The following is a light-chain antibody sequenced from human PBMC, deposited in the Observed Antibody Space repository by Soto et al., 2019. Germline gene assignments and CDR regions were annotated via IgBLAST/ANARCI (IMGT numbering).Light chain of an antibody. V-gene: IGLV2-14*01. CDR2: EVR. CDR1: TSDVGGYNY. J-gene: IGLJ3*02. CDR3: SSYTSSGTLV. Sequence: QSALTQPASVSGSPGQSISISSTGTTSDVGGYNYVSWHQQHPGKAPKLMIHEVRYRPSGVSNRFSGSKSGNTASLTISGLQAEDEADYYCSSYTSSGTLVFGGGTKLTVL.